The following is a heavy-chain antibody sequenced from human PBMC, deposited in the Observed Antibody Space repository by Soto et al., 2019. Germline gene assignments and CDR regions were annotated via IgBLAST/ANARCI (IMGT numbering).Heavy chain of an antibody. CDR3: ARGRGTTYDFWSGYYAY. CDR1: GGSFSGYY. CDR2: INHSGST. J-gene: IGHJ4*02. V-gene: IGHV4-34*01. D-gene: IGHD3-3*01. Sequence: SETLSLTCAVYGGSFSGYYRSWIRQPPGKGLEWIGEINHSGSTNYNPSLKSRVTISVDTSKNQFSLKLSSVTAADTAVYYCARGRGTTYDFWSGYYAYWGQGTLVTVSS.